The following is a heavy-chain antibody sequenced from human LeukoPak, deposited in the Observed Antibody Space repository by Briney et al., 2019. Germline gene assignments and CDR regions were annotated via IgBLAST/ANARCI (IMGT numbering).Heavy chain of an antibody. CDR3: ARDGGRMDY. CDR2: ISSSSSYI. Sequence: GGSLRLSCAASGFTFSSYSMNWVRQAPGKGLEWVSIISSSSSYIYYTDSVKGRFTVSRDNAKNLLYLQMNSLRVEDTAVYYCARDGGRMDYWGQGTLATVSS. J-gene: IGHJ4*02. D-gene: IGHD3-16*01. V-gene: IGHV3-21*01. CDR1: GFTFSSYS.